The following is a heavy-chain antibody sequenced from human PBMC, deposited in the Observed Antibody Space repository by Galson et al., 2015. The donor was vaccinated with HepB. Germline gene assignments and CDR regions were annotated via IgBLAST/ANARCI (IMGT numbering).Heavy chain of an antibody. Sequence: ETLSLTCAVYGGSFSGYFWSWIRQPPGKGLEWVGEINHSGTTNYNPSLKSRVTISLDTSKNQFSLKLNSVTAADTAVYYCARGGDYYNSKRPIDYWGQGTLVTVSS. V-gene: IGHV4-34*01. CDR3: ARGGDYYNSKRPIDY. CDR2: INHSGTT. CDR1: GGSFSGYF. J-gene: IGHJ4*02. D-gene: IGHD3-22*01.